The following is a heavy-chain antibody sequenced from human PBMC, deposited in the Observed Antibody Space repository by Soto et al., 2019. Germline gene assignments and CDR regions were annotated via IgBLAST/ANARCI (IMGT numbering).Heavy chain of an antibody. Sequence: QVQLVQSGAEVKKPGSPVRVSCTASGDTFNFYTISWVRQVPGQGPEWMGRIIPMLGMSNYAQKFQGRVTIMADKSTSTVYMNLSGLTSEDTAGYYCATNYGSWSTRLDYWGQGTLVTVSS. CDR1: GDTFNFYT. D-gene: IGHD3-10*01. CDR2: IIPMLGMS. J-gene: IGHJ4*02. CDR3: ATNYGSWSTRLDY. V-gene: IGHV1-69*02.